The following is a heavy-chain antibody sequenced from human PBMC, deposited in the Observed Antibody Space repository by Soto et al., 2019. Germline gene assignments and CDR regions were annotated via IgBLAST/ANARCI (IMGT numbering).Heavy chain of an antibody. CDR3: ARAVGAVLDH. CDR2: IGAFNGNT. D-gene: IGHD3-10*01. V-gene: IGHV1-18*04. CDR1: GYSYSTYS. J-gene: IGHJ4*02. Sequence: QVQLVQSAAEVKQPGASVKVSCKASGYSYSTYSFSWVRQAPGRGRKWMGWIGAFNGNTNYAQKFQGRATMTTDTSTTTVYLELGSLTSYDTAVYYCARAVGAVLDHWGQGTLVTVSA.